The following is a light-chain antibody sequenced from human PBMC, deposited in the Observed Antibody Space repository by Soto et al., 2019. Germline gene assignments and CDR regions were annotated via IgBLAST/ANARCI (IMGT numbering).Light chain of an antibody. CDR2: DAS. J-gene: IGKJ2*01. CDR3: QQRSNWPKYT. CDR1: QSVSSY. Sequence: EIVLTQSPATLSLSPGERATLSCRASQSVSSYLAWYQQKPGQAPRLLIYDASTRATGIPARFSGSGSGTDFTLPISSLEPEDFAVYYCQQRSNWPKYTFGQGTKLEIK. V-gene: IGKV3-11*01.